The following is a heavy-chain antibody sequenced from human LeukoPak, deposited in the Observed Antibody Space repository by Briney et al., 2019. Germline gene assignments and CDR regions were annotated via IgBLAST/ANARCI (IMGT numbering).Heavy chain of an antibody. CDR1: GGSISSYY. V-gene: IGHV4-4*07. CDR3: ARCTYYYDSSRNAFDI. CDR2: IYTSGST. D-gene: IGHD3-22*01. J-gene: IGHJ3*02. Sequence: SETLSLTCTVSGGSISSYYWSGIRQPAGKGLEWIGRIYTSGSTNYNPSLKSRVTMSVDTSKNQFSLKLSSVTAADTAVYYCARCTYYYDSSRNAFDIWGQGTMVTVSS.